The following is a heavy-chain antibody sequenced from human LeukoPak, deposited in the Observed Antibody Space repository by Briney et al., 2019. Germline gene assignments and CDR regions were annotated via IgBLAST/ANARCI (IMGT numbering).Heavy chain of an antibody. V-gene: IGHV1-46*01. CDR3: AREVADYYYYTDV. Sequence: ASVKVSCKASGYTFTSYYMHWVRQAPGQGLEWMGIINPSGGSTSYAQKFQGRVAMTRDTSISTAYMELSRLRSDDTAVYYCAREVADYYYYTDVWGKGTTVTVSS. CDR1: GYTFTSYY. CDR2: INPSGGST. D-gene: IGHD6-19*01. J-gene: IGHJ6*03.